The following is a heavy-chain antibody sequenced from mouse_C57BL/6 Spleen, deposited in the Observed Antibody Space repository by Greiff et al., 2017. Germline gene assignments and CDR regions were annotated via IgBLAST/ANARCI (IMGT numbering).Heavy chain of an antibody. V-gene: IGHV5-9*01. CDR3: ARQGHYLYFDY. Sequence: EVMLVESGGGLVKPGGSLKLSCAASGFTFSSYTMSWVRQTPEKRLEWVATISGGGGNTYYPDSVKGRFTISRDNAKNTLYLQMSSLRSEDTALYYCARQGHYLYFDYWGQGTTLTVSS. D-gene: IGHD1-2*01. J-gene: IGHJ2*01. CDR1: GFTFSSYT. CDR2: ISGGGGNT.